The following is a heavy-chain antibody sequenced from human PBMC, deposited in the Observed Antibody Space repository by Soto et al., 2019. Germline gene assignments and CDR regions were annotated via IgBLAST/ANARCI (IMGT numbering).Heavy chain of an antibody. J-gene: IGHJ4*02. V-gene: IGHV1-69*01. CDR3: ARVGPAHYYDSSGYYSPLDY. CDR1: GDTFSSYA. D-gene: IGHD3-22*01. Sequence: QVQLVQSVAEVKKPGSSVKVSCKASGDTFSSYAINWVRQAPGQGLEWMGGIIPMFGTANYAQKIKGRVTITAGESKSTVYMELSSLRSEDTAVYYCARVGPAHYYDSSGYYSPLDYWGQGTLVTVSS. CDR2: IIPMFGTA.